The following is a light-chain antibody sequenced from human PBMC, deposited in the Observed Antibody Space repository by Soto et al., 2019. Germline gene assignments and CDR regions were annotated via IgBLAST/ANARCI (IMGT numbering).Light chain of an antibody. V-gene: IGLV2-23*01. CDR2: EGS. Sequence: QSAPTQPASVSGSPGQSITISCTGTSSDVGSYNLVSWYQQHPGKAPKLMIYEGSKRPSGVSNRFSGSKSGNTASLTISGLQAEDEADYYCCSYAGSSTYVFRTGTKVTVL. CDR3: CSYAGSSTYV. J-gene: IGLJ1*01. CDR1: SSDVGSYNL.